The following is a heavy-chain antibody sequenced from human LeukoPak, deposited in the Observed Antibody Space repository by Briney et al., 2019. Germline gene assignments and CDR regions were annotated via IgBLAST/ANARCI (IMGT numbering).Heavy chain of an antibody. J-gene: IGHJ4*02. Sequence: PGGSLRLSCAASGFTFSSYAMSWVRQAPGKGLEWVSAISGSGGSTYYADSVKGRFTISRDNSKNSLYLQMNSLRAEDTAVYYCARDQYYDFWSGPNAFDYWGQGTLVTVSS. V-gene: IGHV3-23*01. CDR2: ISGSGGST. CDR1: GFTFSSYA. D-gene: IGHD3-3*01. CDR3: ARDQYYDFWSGPNAFDY.